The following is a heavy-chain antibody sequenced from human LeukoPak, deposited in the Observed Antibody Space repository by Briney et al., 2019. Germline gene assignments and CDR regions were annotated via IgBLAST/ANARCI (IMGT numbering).Heavy chain of an antibody. CDR2: IKQDGGEK. D-gene: IGHD2-15*01. Sequence: GGSLRLSCAASGFTFSSYEMNWVRQAPGKGLEWVANIKQDGGEKYYVDSVKGRFTISRDNAKNSLYLQMNSLRVEDTAVYYCATDGGSGSVFLIDYWGQGTPVTVSP. CDR1: GFTFSSYE. J-gene: IGHJ4*02. V-gene: IGHV3-7*05. CDR3: ATDGGSGSVFLIDY.